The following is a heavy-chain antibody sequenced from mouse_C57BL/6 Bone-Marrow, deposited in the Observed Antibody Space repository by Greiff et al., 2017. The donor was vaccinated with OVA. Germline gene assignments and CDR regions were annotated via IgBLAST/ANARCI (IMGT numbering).Heavy chain of an antibody. D-gene: IGHD1-1*01. CDR3: CYGSSYDDY. CDR1: GYAFSSSW. V-gene: IGHV1-82*01. CDR2: IYPGDGDT. J-gene: IGHJ2*01. Sequence: VQLQESGPELVKPGASVKISCKASGYAFSSSWMNWVKQRPGKGLEWIGRIYPGDGDTNYNGKFKGKATLTADKSSSTAYMQLSSLTSEDSAVYFCCYGSSYDDYWGQGTTLTVSS.